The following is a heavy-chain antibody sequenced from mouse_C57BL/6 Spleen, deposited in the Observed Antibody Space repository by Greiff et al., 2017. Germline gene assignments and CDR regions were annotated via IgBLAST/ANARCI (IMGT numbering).Heavy chain of an antibody. D-gene: IGHD2-2*01. J-gene: IGHJ2*01. V-gene: IGHV1-22*01. Sequence: VQLKESGPELVKPGASVKMSCKASGYTFTDYNMHWVKQSHGKSLEWIGYINPNNGGTSYNQKFKGKATLTVNKSSSTAYMELRSLTSEDSAVYYCAGWFLDYFDYWGQGTTLTVSS. CDR3: AGWFLDYFDY. CDR1: GYTFTDYN. CDR2: INPNNGGT.